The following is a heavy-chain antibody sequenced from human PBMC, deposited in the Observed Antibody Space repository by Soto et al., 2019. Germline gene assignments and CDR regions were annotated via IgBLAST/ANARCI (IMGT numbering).Heavy chain of an antibody. V-gene: IGHV1-69*06. CDR1: GGTFSSYA. D-gene: IGHD2-21*02. J-gene: IGHJ2*01. CDR3: ARERGEQPPVYCGGDCYPYWYFDL. Sequence: VSCKASGGTFSSYAISWVRQAPGQGLEWMGGIIPIFGTANYAQKFQGRVTITADKSTSTAYMELSSLRSEDTAVYYCARERGEQPPVYCGGDCYPYWYFDLWGRGTLVTVSS. CDR2: IIPIFGTA.